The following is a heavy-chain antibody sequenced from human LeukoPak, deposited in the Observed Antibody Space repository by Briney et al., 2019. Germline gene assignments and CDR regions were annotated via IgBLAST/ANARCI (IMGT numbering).Heavy chain of an antibody. CDR2: ISYDGNNK. CDR1: GFTFSSYA. V-gene: IGHV3-30*18. Sequence: PGGSLRLSCAASGFTFSSYAMSWVRQAPGKGLEWVAIISYDGNNKYYADSVKGRFTMSRDNSKNTLYLQMNSLRVEDTAVYYCAKDRNDTQKGLYYFDYWGQGTLVTVSS. J-gene: IGHJ4*02. CDR3: AKDRNDTQKGLYYFDY. D-gene: IGHD3-22*01.